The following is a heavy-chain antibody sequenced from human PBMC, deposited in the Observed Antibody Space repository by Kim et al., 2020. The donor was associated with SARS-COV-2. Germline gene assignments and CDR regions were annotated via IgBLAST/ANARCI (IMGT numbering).Heavy chain of an antibody. CDR3: AKDLRYGYRNGYYFDY. V-gene: IGHV3-9*01. J-gene: IGHJ4*02. Sequence: SEKGRFTISRDSAKKSLYLQMNSLRAEDTAVYCCAKDLRYGYRNGYYFDYWGQGTLVTVSS. D-gene: IGHD5-18*01.